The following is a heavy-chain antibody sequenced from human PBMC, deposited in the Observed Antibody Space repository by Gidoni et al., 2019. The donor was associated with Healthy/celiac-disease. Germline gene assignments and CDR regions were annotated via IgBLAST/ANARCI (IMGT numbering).Heavy chain of an antibody. CDR2: ISYDGSNK. Sequence: SGGGVVQPGRSLRLSCAASGFIFSSYGMHWVRQAPGKVLEWVSVISYDGSNKYYADSVKGRFTISRDNSKNTLYLQMNSLRDEDRAMYYCAEGRENYDFWTPTDYWGQGTLVTVSS. V-gene: IGHV3-30*18. J-gene: IGHJ4*02. CDR1: GFIFSSYG. D-gene: IGHD3-3*01. CDR3: AEGRENYDFWTPTDY.